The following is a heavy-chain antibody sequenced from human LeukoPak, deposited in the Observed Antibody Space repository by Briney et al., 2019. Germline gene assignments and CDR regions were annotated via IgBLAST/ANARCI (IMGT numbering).Heavy chain of an antibody. V-gene: IGHV4-39*07. J-gene: IGHJ5*02. D-gene: IGHD2-2*01. CDR3: AREDRPGYCSSTSCSDVWFDP. CDR2: ILYSGST. Sequence: SETLSLTCTLSVGSISNSSYYWGWIRPPPGKGLEWRGSILYSGSTYYHPSLKRRVTISLDTSNIQFSLKLSSVTAADTAVYHCAREDRPGYCSSTSCSDVWFDPWGQGTLVTVSS. CDR1: VGSISNSSYY.